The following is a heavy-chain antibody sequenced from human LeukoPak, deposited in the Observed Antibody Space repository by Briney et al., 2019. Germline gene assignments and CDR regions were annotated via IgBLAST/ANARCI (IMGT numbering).Heavy chain of an antibody. D-gene: IGHD3-22*01. V-gene: IGHV1-46*01. CDR1: GYTFTSYY. CDR2: INPSGGST. J-gene: IGHJ4*02. CDR3: ATAPHQYYYDSSGSHFDY. Sequence: ASVKVSCKASGYTFTSYYMHWVRQAPGQGLEWMGIINPSGGSTSYAQKFQGRVTMTEDTSTDTAYMELSSLRSEDTAVYYCATAPHQYYYDSSGSHFDYWGQGTLVTVSS.